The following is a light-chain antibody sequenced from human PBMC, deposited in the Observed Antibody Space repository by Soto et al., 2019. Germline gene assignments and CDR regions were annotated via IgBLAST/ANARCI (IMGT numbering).Light chain of an antibody. Sequence: DIQMTQSPSSLSASVGDRVTITCRASQDITNYLAWFQQKPGKDPKSLIYAASRLQSGVPSKFSGSGSGTDFTLTISRLPPEDFGTYYCQQYKSYPWTFGQGNKVELK. CDR3: QQYKSYPWT. J-gene: IGKJ1*01. CDR2: AAS. V-gene: IGKV1-16*02. CDR1: QDITNY.